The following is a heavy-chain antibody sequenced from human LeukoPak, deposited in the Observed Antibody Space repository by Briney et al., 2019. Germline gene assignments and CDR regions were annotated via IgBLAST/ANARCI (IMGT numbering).Heavy chain of an antibody. CDR1: GYTFTSYG. CDR2: ISAYNGNT. CDR3: ARVNELVGSFDY. D-gene: IGHD1-26*01. Sequence: ASVKVSCKASGYTFTSYGVSWVRQAPGQGLEWMGWISAYNGNTNYAQKLQGRVTMTTDTSTSTAYMELRSLRSDDTAVYYCARVNELVGSFDYWGQGTLVTVSS. J-gene: IGHJ4*02. V-gene: IGHV1-18*01.